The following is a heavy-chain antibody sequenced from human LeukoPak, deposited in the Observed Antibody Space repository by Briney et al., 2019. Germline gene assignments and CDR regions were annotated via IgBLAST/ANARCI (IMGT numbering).Heavy chain of an antibody. CDR1: GFTFSSYA. CDR3: ATSTYYYDSSGYYYAPRDY. CDR2: ISGSGGST. J-gene: IGHJ4*02. D-gene: IGHD3-22*01. V-gene: IGHV3-23*01. Sequence: GGSLRLSCAASGFTFSSYAMSWVRQAPGKGLEWVSAISGSGGSTYYADSVKGRFTISRDNSKNTLYLQMNSLRAEDTAVYYCATSTYYYDSSGYYYAPRDYWGQGTLVTVSS.